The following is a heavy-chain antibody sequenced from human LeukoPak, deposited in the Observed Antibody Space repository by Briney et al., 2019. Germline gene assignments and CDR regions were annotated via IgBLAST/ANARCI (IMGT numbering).Heavy chain of an antibody. CDR1: GGSISSYY. CDR3: ARGAQQLVFGWFDP. CDR2: IYTSGST. J-gene: IGHJ5*02. V-gene: IGHV4-4*07. Sequence: PSETLSLTCTVSGGSISSYYWSWIRQPAGKGLEWIGRIYTSGSTNYNPSLKSRVTMSVDTSKNQFSLKLSSVTAADTAMYYCARGAQQLVFGWFDPWGQGTLVTVSS. D-gene: IGHD6-13*01.